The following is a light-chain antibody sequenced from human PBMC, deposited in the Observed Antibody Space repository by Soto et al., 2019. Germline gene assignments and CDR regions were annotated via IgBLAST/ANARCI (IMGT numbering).Light chain of an antibody. CDR2: VYSDGSH. CDR1: TGHSNYA. V-gene: IGLV4-69*01. J-gene: IGLJ3*02. CDR3: QTWGPGFRV. Sequence: QPVLTQSPSASASLGASVTLTCTLSTGHSNYAIAWHQQQPEKGPRYLIKVYSDGSHIKGDGIPGRFSGSSSGAERYLTISSLRYEVGADYPCQTWGPGFRVFGGGTKLTVL.